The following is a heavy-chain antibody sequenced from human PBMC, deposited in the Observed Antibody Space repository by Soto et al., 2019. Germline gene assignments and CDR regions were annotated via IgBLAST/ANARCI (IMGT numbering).Heavy chain of an antibody. V-gene: IGHV4-34*01. D-gene: IGHD6-13*01. Sequence: PSETLSLICAVYGGSFSGYYWSWIRQPPGKGLEWIGEINHSGSTNYNPSLKSRVTISVDTSKNQFSLKLSSVTAADTAVYYCAGPDSSLDYWGQGTLVTVSS. CDR1: GGSFSGYY. J-gene: IGHJ4*02. CDR3: AGPDSSLDY. CDR2: INHSGST.